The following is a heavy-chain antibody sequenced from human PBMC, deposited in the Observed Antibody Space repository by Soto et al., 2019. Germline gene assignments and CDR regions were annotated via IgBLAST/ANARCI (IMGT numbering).Heavy chain of an antibody. J-gene: IGHJ4*02. CDR2: IIPIFGTA. Sequence: SVKVSCKASGGTFSSYAISWVRQAPGQGLEWMGGIIPIFGTANYAQKFQGRVTITADESTSTAYMELSSLRSEDTAVYYCARGTRIAAAGFFDYWGQGTLVTVSS. D-gene: IGHD6-13*01. CDR1: GGTFSSYA. CDR3: ARGTRIAAAGFFDY. V-gene: IGHV1-69*13.